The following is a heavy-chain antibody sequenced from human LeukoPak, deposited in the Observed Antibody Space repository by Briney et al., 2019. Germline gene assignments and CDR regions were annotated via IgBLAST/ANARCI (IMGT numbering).Heavy chain of an antibody. Sequence: SVKVSCKASGGTFSSYAISWVRQAPGQGLEWMGGIIPIFGTANYAQKFQGRVTVTEDTSTDPAYMELSSLRSEDTAVYYCATESLGFGVQVNYYGMDVWGQGTTVTVSS. J-gene: IGHJ6*02. CDR1: GGTFSSYA. V-gene: IGHV1-69*06. D-gene: IGHD3-10*01. CDR3: ATESLGFGVQVNYYGMDV. CDR2: IIPIFGTA.